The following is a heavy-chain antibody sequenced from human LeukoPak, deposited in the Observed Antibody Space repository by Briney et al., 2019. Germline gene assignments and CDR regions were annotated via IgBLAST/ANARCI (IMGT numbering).Heavy chain of an antibody. CDR3: ARGRTIAAAGYYFDY. V-gene: IGHV4-30-2*01. CDR1: GGSIRSGGYS. D-gene: IGHD6-13*01. Sequence: PSETLSLTCAVSGGSIRSGGYSWSWIRQPPGKGLEWIGYIYHSGSTYYNPSLKSRVTISVDRSKNQFSLKLSSVTAADTAVYYCARGRTIAAAGYYFDYWGQGTLVTVSS. J-gene: IGHJ4*02. CDR2: IYHSGST.